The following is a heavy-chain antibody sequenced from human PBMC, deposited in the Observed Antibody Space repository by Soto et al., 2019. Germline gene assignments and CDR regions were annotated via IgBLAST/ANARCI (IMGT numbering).Heavy chain of an antibody. V-gene: IGHV1-8*01. CDR3: ARVRSGSYYWYFDL. J-gene: IGHJ2*01. CDR2: MNPNSGNT. CDR1: GYTFTSYD. Sequence: QVQLVQSGAEVKKPGASVKVSCKASGYTFTSYDINWVRQATGQGLEWMGWMNPNSGNTGYAQKFQGRVTMTRNTSISTAYMVLSSLRSEDTAVYYCARVRSGSYYWYFDLWGRGTLVTVSS. D-gene: IGHD1-26*01.